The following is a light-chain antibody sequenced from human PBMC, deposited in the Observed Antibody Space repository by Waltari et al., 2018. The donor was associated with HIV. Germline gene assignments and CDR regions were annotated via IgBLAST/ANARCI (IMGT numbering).Light chain of an antibody. CDR3: GANVSNVI. CDR1: SIDVATYKL. J-gene: IGLJ2*01. V-gene: IGLV2-23*02. Sequence: SPLTQPGSVSGGPGPSFPVSCTRTSIDVATYKLASWYQQHPGKAPNLMIYEVSKRAPGGSARFYGCKSGDTATLTIPWVHAEDVADYYCGANVSNVIFGGGTKLTVL. CDR2: EVS.